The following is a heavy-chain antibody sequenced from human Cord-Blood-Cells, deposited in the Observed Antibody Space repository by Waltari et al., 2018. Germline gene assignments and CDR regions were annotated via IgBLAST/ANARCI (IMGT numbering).Heavy chain of an antibody. V-gene: IGHV1-18*01. J-gene: IGHJ3*02. CDR3: ARGARLTYNDAFDI. CDR1: GYTFTSYG. D-gene: IGHD7-27*01. CDR2: ISAYNGNT. Sequence: VQLVQSGAEGKKPGASVKVSCKASGYTFTSYGISWVRQAPGQGLEWMGWISAYNGNTNDAQKRQGRVTMTADTATSTAYMELRSLRSDDTAVYYGARGARLTYNDAFDIWGQGTMVTVSS.